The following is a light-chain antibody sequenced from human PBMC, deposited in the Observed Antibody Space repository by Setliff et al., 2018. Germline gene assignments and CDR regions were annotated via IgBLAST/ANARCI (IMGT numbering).Light chain of an antibody. CDR1: SSDVGGHNY. CDR3: CSYAGNYIYV. CDR2: DVT. Sequence: QSLLTRPRPVSGSPGQSVTIPCTGTSSDVGGHNYVSWYQHNPGKAPKLMIYDVTKRPSGVPDRFSGSKSGNTASLTISGLQAEDEADYYCCSYAGNYIYVFGSGTKVTVL. J-gene: IGLJ1*01. V-gene: IGLV2-11*01.